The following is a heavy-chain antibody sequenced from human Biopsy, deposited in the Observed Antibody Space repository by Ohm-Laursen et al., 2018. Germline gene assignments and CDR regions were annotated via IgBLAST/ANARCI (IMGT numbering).Heavy chain of an antibody. CDR3: ARVAGGYAYYYGMDV. D-gene: IGHD5-12*01. J-gene: IGHJ6*02. Sequence: SETLSLTCTVSGYSVTNDYYWGWIRQPPGKGLEWIGNIYYDGITYYNPSLKSRVGMSVDTSKNHFSLRLTFVTAADTAVYYCARVAGGYAYYYGMDVWGQGTTVIVSS. V-gene: IGHV4-38-2*02. CDR2: IYYDGIT. CDR1: GYSVTNDYY.